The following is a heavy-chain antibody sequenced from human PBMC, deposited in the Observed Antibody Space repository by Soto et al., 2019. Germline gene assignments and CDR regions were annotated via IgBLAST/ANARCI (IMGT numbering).Heavy chain of an antibody. CDR2: IYATGTT. D-gene: IGHD1-1*01. CDR1: GASISGFY. J-gene: IGHJ5*02. Sequence: SETLSLTCTVSGASISGFYWSWIRKSAGKGLEWIGRIYATGTTDYNPSLKSRVMMSVDTSKKQFSLKLRSVTAADTAVYYCVRDGTKTLRDWFDPWGQGVSVTVSS. CDR3: VRDGTKTLRDWFDP. V-gene: IGHV4-4*07.